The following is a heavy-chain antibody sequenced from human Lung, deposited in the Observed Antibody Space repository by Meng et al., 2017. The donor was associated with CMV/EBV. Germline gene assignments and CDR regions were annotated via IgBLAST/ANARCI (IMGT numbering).Heavy chain of an antibody. CDR2: IYYSGST. Sequence: GSVGSGSYYWSWIRQPPGKGLEWIGYIYYSGSTNYNPSLKSRVTISVDTSKNQFSLKLSSVTAADTAVYYCARVMITFGGVIDHFDYWGQGTLVTVSS. CDR1: GSVGSGSYY. D-gene: IGHD3-16*02. J-gene: IGHJ4*02. V-gene: IGHV4-61*01. CDR3: ARVMITFGGVIDHFDY.